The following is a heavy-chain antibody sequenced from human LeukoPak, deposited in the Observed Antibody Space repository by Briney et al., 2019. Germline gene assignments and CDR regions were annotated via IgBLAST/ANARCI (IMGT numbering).Heavy chain of an antibody. CDR2: IKGDGSQS. J-gene: IGHJ4*02. CDR3: AKDRRYDILTGYRSPSSDY. D-gene: IGHD3-9*01. CDR1: GFGFSSYW. V-gene: IGHV3-7*03. Sequence: PGGSLRLSCAASGFGFSSYWMNWVRHVPGRGLEWVAMIKGDGSQSHYVDSVKGRFTISRDNDQNSVYLQMNSLRADDTAVYYCAKDRRYDILTGYRSPSSDYWGQGTLVTVSS.